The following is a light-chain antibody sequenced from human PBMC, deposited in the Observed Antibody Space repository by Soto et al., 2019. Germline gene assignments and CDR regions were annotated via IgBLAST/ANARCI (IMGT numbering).Light chain of an antibody. CDR3: QQYYSTPT. V-gene: IGKV4-1*01. Sequence: DIVMTQSPDSLAVSLGERATINCKSSQSVLYSSNNKNYLAWYQQKPGQPPKLLIYWASTRESGVPDRFSGSWSGTDFTLTISSLQAEDVAVYYGQQYYSTPTFGGGTKVEIK. J-gene: IGKJ4*01. CDR2: WAS. CDR1: QSVLYSSNNKNY.